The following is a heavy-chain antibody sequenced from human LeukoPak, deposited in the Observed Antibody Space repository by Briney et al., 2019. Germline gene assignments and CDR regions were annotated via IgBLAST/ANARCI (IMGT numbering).Heavy chain of an antibody. D-gene: IGHD3-3*01. J-gene: IGHJ6*02. Sequence: GASLRLSCAASGFTFSSYAMSWVRQAPGKGLEWVSTISGSGGSTYYADSVKGRFTISRDNSKNTLYLQMNSLRVEDTAVYYCVKDRSVGVAIYYYYGMDVWGQGTTVTVSS. CDR2: ISGSGGST. V-gene: IGHV3-23*01. CDR1: GFTFSSYA. CDR3: VKDRSVGVAIYYYYGMDV.